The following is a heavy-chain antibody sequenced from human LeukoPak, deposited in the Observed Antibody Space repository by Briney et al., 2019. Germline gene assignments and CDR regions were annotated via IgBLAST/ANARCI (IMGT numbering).Heavy chain of an antibody. V-gene: IGHV3-30-3*01. D-gene: IGHD3-16*01. J-gene: IGHJ4*02. CDR2: VSHDGIQT. Sequence: GGSLRLSCAASGFTFSNYAMHWVRQGLVKGLESMAVVSHDGIQTYYADSVKGRFTISRDNGQNSLYLQMDGLRAEDTAVYYCARGGISYFDYWGQGTLVTVSS. CDR3: ARGGISYFDY. CDR1: GFTFSNYA.